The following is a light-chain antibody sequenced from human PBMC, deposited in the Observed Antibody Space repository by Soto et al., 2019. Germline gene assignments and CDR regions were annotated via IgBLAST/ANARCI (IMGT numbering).Light chain of an antibody. Sequence: EIVLTQSPDTLSLSPGERATLSCRASQSVDGNYLAWYQQKPGQAPRVLIYDASIRATGIPDRFSGSGSGTDFTLTISRLEPEDSAVYYCQQYDSSPLTFGGGTKVDIK. CDR1: QSVDGNY. CDR3: QQYDSSPLT. CDR2: DAS. J-gene: IGKJ4*01. V-gene: IGKV3-20*01.